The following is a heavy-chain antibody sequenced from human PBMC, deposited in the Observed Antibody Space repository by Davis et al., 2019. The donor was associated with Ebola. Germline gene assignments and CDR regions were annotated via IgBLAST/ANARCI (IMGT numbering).Heavy chain of an antibody. CDR1: GYTFTSYY. J-gene: IGHJ4*02. V-gene: IGHV1-18*04. CDR2: INPHNGNT. D-gene: IGHD1-1*01. CDR3: ARAQFPTTSDH. Sequence: ASVKVSCKASGYTFTSYYMHWVRQAPGQGLEWMGWINPHNGNTNYAQNVQGRVTMTTDTSTSTAYMDLGSLRSGDTAVYYCARAQFPTTSDHWGQGTLVSVSS.